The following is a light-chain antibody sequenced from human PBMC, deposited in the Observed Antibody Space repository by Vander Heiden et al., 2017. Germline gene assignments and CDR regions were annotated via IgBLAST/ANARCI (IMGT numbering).Light chain of an antibody. CDR3: QAWDSSTVV. CDR1: KWGDKF. J-gene: IGLJ2*01. CDR2: QDT. V-gene: IGLV3-1*01. Sequence: STELTPPPSVSVSPGQTASITCSGDKWGDKFVSWYQQKAGQSPALVIYQDTKRPSGVPERFSGSNSGNTATLTISGTQAMDEADYYCQAWDSSTVVFGGGTKLTVL.